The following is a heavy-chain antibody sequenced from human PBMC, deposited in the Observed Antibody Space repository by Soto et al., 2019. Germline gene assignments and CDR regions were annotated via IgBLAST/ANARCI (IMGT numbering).Heavy chain of an antibody. J-gene: IGHJ4*02. D-gene: IGHD3-3*01. V-gene: IGHV3-23*01. CDR2: ISGSGGST. Sequence: EVQLLESGGGLVQPGGSLRLSCAASGFTFSSYAMSWVRQAPGKGLEWVSAISGSGGSTYYPDSVKGRFTISRDNSKNTLYLQMNSLRAEDTAVYYCLTIFGVVIPGDYWGQGTLVTVSS. CDR1: GFTFSSYA. CDR3: LTIFGVVIPGDY.